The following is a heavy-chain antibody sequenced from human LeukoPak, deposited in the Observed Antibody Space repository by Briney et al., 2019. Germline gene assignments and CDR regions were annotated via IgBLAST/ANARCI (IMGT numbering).Heavy chain of an antibody. D-gene: IGHD3-3*01. CDR1: GFTLSNYA. J-gene: IGHJ4*02. CDR2: IWYDGSNK. CDR3: ARGGPEWPLDY. V-gene: IGHV3-33*08. Sequence: GGSLRLSCAASGFTLSNYAMHWVRQAPGKGLEWVAVIWYDGSNKYYADSVKGRFTISRDNSKNTLYLQMNSLRAEDTAVYYCARGGPEWPLDYWGQGILVTVSS.